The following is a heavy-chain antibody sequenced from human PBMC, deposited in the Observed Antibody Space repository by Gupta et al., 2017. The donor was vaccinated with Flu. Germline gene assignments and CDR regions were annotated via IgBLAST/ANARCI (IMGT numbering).Heavy chain of an antibody. CDR3: ARETGTTSFDY. CDR1: GFTFWSYT. J-gene: IGHJ4*02. Sequence: DVQLVESGGGLVNPGGSLRLSCAASGFTFWSYTLNWVRQAPGKGLEWVSSISSGNSYIYYADSVKGRFTVSRDNAKNSLYLQMDSLRAEDTAVYYCARETGTTSFDYWGQGTLVTVSS. CDR2: ISSGNSYI. V-gene: IGHV3-21*02. D-gene: IGHD1-7*01.